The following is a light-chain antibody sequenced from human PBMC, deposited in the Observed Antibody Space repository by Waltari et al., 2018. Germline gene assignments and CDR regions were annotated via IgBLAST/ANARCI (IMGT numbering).Light chain of an antibody. V-gene: IGKV1-12*01. J-gene: IGKJ4*01. Sequence: DIQMTQSPSSVSASVRDRVSITCRASRDISRWLAWYQQKPGKAPKFLIYDASTLQSGVPSRFSGSGSGREFTLTITSLQPEDFSTYYCQQGNDFPLTFGGGTKVEMK. CDR1: RDISRW. CDR3: QQGNDFPLT. CDR2: DAS.